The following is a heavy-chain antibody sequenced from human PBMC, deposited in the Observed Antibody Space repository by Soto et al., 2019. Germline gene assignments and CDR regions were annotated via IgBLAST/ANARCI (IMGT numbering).Heavy chain of an antibody. D-gene: IGHD3-3*02. CDR3: ARGQSKIGGWLPSVLGSRDGFDP. Sequence: GGSLRLSCAASGFTFSSYWMSWVRQAPGKGLEWVANIKQDGSEKYYVDSVKGRFTISRDNAKNSLCLQMNSLRAEYTAEYYCARGQSKIGGWLPSVLGSRDGFDPWGQGTLVTVSS. V-gene: IGHV3-7*01. CDR2: IKQDGSEK. CDR1: GFTFSSYW. J-gene: IGHJ5*02.